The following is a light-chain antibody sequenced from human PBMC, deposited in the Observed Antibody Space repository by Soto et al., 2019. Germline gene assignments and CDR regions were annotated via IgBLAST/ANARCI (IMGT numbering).Light chain of an antibody. Sequence: DVVLTQSPLSLPVALGQPASISCRSSQSLVFSDGNTYLNWYHQRPGQSPRRLIYKVSNRDSGVPDRFSGSGSGTDFTLKISRVEAEDVGVYYCMQTTRWLWTFGQWTKVEIK. V-gene: IGKV2-30*01. CDR3: MQTTRWLWT. CDR2: KVS. J-gene: IGKJ1*01. CDR1: QSLVFSDGNTY.